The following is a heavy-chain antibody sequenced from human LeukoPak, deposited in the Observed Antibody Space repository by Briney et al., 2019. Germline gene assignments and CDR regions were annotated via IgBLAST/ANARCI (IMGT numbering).Heavy chain of an antibody. Sequence: PSETLSLTCTVSGGSISSYYWSWIRQPPGKGLEGIGYIYYSGSTNYNPSLKSRVTISVDTSKNQFSLKLSSVTAADTAVYYCARAESQDSSGYYFSRTPSVYFDYWGQGTLVTVSS. D-gene: IGHD3-22*01. V-gene: IGHV4-59*01. CDR1: GGSISSYY. CDR3: ARAESQDSSGYYFSRTPSVYFDY. J-gene: IGHJ4*02. CDR2: IYYSGST.